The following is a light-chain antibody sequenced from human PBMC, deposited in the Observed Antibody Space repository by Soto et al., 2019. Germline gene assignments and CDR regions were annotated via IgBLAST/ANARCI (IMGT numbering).Light chain of an antibody. J-gene: IGKJ1*01. CDR3: QQYGSSPGT. V-gene: IGKV3-20*01. Sequence: EIVLTQSPGTLSLSPGGRATLSCRARQSVSSSYLAWYQQKPGQTPRLLIYGASSRATGIPDRFSGSGSGTDFTLTITRLEPEDFAVYYCQQYGSSPGTFGQGTKVEIK. CDR2: GAS. CDR1: QSVSSSY.